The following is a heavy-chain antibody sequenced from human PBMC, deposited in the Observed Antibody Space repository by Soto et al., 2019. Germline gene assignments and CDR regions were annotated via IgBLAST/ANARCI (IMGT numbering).Heavy chain of an antibody. D-gene: IGHD2-15*01. CDR2: IYYSGST. V-gene: IGHV4-39*01. J-gene: IGHJ6*02. Sequence: PSETLSLTCTVSGGFIISSSYYWVWIRQPPGKGLEWIGSIYYSGSTYYNPSLKSRVTISVDTSKNQFSLKLSSVTAADTAVYYCARPRVDCRGGSCYSNDYYGMDVWGQGTTVTVSS. CDR1: GGFIISSSYY. CDR3: ARPRVDCRGGSCYSNDYYGMDV.